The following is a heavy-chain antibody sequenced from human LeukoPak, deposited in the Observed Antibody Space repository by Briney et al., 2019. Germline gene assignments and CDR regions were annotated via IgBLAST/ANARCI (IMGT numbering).Heavy chain of an antibody. V-gene: IGHV3-11*04. Sequence: GGSLRLSCAASGFTFSDYYMSWIRQAPGKGLEWVSYISSSGSTIYYADSVKGRFTISRDNAKNSLYLQMNSLRAEDTAVYYCARDPLWSSYYYYYYMDVWGKGTTVTVSS. CDR1: GFTFSDYY. D-gene: IGHD3-10*01. J-gene: IGHJ6*03. CDR3: ARDPLWSSYYYYYYMDV. CDR2: ISSSGSTI.